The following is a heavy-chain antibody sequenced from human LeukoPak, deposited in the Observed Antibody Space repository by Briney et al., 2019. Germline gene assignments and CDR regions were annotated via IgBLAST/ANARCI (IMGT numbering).Heavy chain of an antibody. Sequence: ASVKVSCKASGYTFTNYYIHWVRQAPGQGLEWMGKITPSGGATTYAQKYQGRASVTRDTSTSKFYMELSSLRSEDTAVYYCARERNSGYYFFDYWGQGTLVTVSS. D-gene: IGHD3-22*01. CDR2: ITPSGGAT. CDR1: GYTFTNYY. CDR3: ARERNSGYYFFDY. J-gene: IGHJ4*02. V-gene: IGHV1-46*03.